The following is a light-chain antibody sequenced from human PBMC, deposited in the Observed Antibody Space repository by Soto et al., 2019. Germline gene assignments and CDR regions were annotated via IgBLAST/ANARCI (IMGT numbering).Light chain of an antibody. CDR3: STYTSSSSYV. CDR2: DVS. CDR1: SSDVGGYNY. J-gene: IGLJ1*01. Sequence: QSALTQPASVSGSPGQSITISCTGTSSDVGGYNYVSWYQQHPGKAPKLMIYDVSTRPSGVSNRFSGSKSGNTASLTISGLQAEDEADYYWSTYTSSSSYVFGTGTKLTVL. V-gene: IGLV2-14*01.